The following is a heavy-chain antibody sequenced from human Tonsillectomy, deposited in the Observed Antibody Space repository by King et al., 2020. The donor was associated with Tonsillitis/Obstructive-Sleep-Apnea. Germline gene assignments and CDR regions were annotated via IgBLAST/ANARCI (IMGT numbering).Heavy chain of an antibody. CDR1: GFTFSDYY. CDR3: ASEGGPGGWFDP. D-gene: IGHD1-1*01. J-gene: IGHJ5*02. V-gene: IGHV3-11*01. CDR2: IISSGSTI. Sequence: VQLVEAGGGLVKPGGTLRLSCAASGFTFSDYYMSWIRQAPGKGLEWVSYIISSGSTIYYADSVKGRFTIPRDNAKNSLYLQMNSLRAEDTAVYDCASEGGPGGWFDPWGQGTLVTVSS.